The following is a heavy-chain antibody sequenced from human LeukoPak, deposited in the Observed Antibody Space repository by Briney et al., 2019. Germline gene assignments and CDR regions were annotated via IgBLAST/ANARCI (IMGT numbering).Heavy chain of an antibody. Sequence: GESLKISCKGSGYSFSNHWIGWVRQMPGKGLEWMGIIYPGDSDTRYSPSLQGQVTISADKSINTAYLQWSSLKASDTAMYYCARRPQGYGGSVDYWGQGTLVTVSS. CDR1: GYSFSNHW. J-gene: IGHJ4*02. D-gene: IGHD4-23*01. CDR3: ARRPQGYGGSVDY. CDR2: IYPGDSDT. V-gene: IGHV5-51*01.